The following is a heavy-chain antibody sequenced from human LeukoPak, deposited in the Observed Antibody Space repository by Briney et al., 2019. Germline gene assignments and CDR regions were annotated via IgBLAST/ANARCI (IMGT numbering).Heavy chain of an antibody. Sequence: GASAKVSCTASGYTFTSYGISWVRQAPGQGLEGVGWISAYNGNTNYAQKLQGRVTMTTDTSTSTAYMELRSLRSDDTAVYYCARVTVPAAPPDYWGQGTLVTVSS. V-gene: IGHV1-18*01. CDR2: ISAYNGNT. CDR1: GYTFTSYG. J-gene: IGHJ4*02. D-gene: IGHD2-2*01. CDR3: ARVTVPAAPPDY.